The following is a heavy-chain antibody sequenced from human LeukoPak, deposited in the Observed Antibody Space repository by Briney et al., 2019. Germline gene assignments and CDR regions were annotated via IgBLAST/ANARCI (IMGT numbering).Heavy chain of an antibody. CDR3: AREWGITMIVVVRLNWFDP. J-gene: IGHJ5*02. D-gene: IGHD3-22*01. V-gene: IGHV4-39*02. CDR2: IYYSGST. Sequence: SETLSLTCTVSGGSISSSSYYWGWLRQPPGKGLEWIGSIYYSGSTYYNPSLKSRVTISVDTSKNQFSLKLSSVTAADTAVYYCAREWGITMIVVVRLNWFDPWGQGTLVTVSS. CDR1: GGSISSSSYY.